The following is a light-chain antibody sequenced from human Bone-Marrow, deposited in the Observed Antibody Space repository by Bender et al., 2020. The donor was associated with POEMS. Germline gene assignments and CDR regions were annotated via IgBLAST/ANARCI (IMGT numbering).Light chain of an antibody. V-gene: IGLV1-44*01. CDR2: SNN. J-gene: IGLJ3*02. Sequence: ISCSGTSSNFGNNAANWYQHVPGTAPKLLIYSNNQRPSGVPDRFSACTSGTSASLAISGLHSDDEADYYCSSWDDSLNGWVFGGGTKLTVL. CDR1: SSNFGNNA. CDR3: SSWDDSLNGWV.